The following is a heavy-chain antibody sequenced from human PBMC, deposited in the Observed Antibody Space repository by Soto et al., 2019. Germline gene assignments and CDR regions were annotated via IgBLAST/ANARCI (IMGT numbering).Heavy chain of an antibody. V-gene: IGHV1-46*01. D-gene: IGHD6-19*01. J-gene: IGHJ4*02. CDR1: GYTFTRQH. Sequence: QVQLVQSGAEVKKAGASVKVSCKASGYTFTRQHIHWVRQAPGQGLEWMGIINPSGGSTTYAQKFQGRVTMTRDTSTSTVCMELSSLRSEDTAVYYCTRESEYKSGWPLYYYWGQGTLVTVSS. CDR3: TRESEYKSGWPLYYY. CDR2: INPSGGST.